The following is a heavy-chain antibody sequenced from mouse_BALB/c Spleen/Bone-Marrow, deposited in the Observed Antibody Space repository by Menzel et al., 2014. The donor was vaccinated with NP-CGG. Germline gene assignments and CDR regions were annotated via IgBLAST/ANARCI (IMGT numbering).Heavy chain of an antibody. CDR1: GYTFTSYY. V-gene: IGHV1S56*01. CDR2: IYPGNVNT. D-gene: IGHD2-14*01. CDR3: AREGYGRYFDY. Sequence: VQLQQSGPELVKPGASVRISCKASGYTFTSYYIHWVKQRPGQGLEWIGWIYPGNVNTKYNEKFKGKATLTADKSSSTAYMQLSSLASEDSAVYFCAREGYGRYFDYWGQGTILTVSS. J-gene: IGHJ2*01.